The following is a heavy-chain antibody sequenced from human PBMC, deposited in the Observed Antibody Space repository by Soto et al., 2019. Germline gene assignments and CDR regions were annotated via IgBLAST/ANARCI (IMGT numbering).Heavy chain of an antibody. D-gene: IGHD2-2*01. V-gene: IGHV1-3*01. CDR2: INAGNGNT. CDR1: GYTFTSYA. CDR3: AREGATCSSTSCFYNWFDP. Sequence: ASVKVSCKASGYTFTSYAMHWVRQAPGQRLEWMGWINAGNGNTKYSQKFQGRVTITRDTSASTAYMELSSLRSEDTAVYYCAREGATCSSTSCFYNWFDPWGQGTLVTVSS. J-gene: IGHJ5*02.